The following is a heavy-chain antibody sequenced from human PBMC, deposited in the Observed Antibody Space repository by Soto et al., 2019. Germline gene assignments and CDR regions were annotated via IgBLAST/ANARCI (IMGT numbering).Heavy chain of an antibody. CDR2: ISSSSSYI. J-gene: IGHJ4*02. D-gene: IGHD5-12*01. V-gene: IGHV3-21*01. CDR1: GFTFSSYS. Sequence: GGSLRLSCAASGFTFSSYSMNWVRQAPGKGLEWVSSISSSSSYIYYADSVKGRFTISRDNAKNSLYLQMNSLRAEDTAVYYCARDREVYSGYFDYWGQGTLVTGSS. CDR3: ARDREVYSGYFDY.